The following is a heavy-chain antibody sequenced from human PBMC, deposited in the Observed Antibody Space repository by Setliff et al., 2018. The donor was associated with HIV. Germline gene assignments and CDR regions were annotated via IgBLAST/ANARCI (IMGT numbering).Heavy chain of an antibody. J-gene: IGHJ4*02. CDR2: IIPISGTA. CDR3: ASRHYYDSSGYYSN. V-gene: IGHV1-69*13. CDR1: GGTFSNYG. D-gene: IGHD3-22*01. Sequence: SVKVSCKASGGTFSNYGMSWVRQAPGQGLEWMGGIIPISGTANYAQKFQGRVTITADESTSTAYMELSSLRSEDTAVYFCASRHYYDSSGYYSNWGQGTLVTVSS.